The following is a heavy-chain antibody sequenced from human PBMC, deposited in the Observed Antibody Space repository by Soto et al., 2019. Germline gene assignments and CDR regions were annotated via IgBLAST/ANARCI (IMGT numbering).Heavy chain of an antibody. J-gene: IGHJ5*02. D-gene: IGHD3-10*01. V-gene: IGHV1-69*13. CDR3: ARGDRITMVRGVRSDXFDP. CDR1: GGTFSSYA. Sequence: SVKVSCKASGGTFSSYAISWVRQAPGQGLEWMGGIIPIFGTANYAQKFQGRVTITADESTSTAYMELSSLRSEDTAVYYCARGDRITMVRGVRSDXFDPWGQGTLVTVSS. CDR2: IIPIFGTA.